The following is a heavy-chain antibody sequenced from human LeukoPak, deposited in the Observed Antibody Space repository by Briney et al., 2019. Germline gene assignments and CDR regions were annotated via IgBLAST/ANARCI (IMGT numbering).Heavy chain of an antibody. J-gene: IGHJ4*02. V-gene: IGHV1-18*04. CDR1: GYTFTSND. CDR2: MNPNSGNT. Sequence: ASVKVSCKASGYTFTSNDINWVRQATGQGLEWMGWMNPNSGNTNYAQKLQGRVTMTTDTSTSTAYMELRSLRSDDTAVYYCARDPIKYYDFWSGYYGVDYWGQGTLVTVSS. CDR3: ARDPIKYYDFWSGYYGVDY. D-gene: IGHD3-3*01.